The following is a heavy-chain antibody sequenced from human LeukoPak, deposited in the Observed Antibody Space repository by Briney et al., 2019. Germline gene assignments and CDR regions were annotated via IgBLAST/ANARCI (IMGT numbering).Heavy chain of an antibody. J-gene: IGHJ6*03. V-gene: IGHV1-69*04. Sequence: SVKVSCKASGGTFSSYAISWVRQAPGQGLEWMGRIIPILGTANYAQKFQGRVTITADKSTSTAYMELSSLRSEDTAVYYCARGPRKGSYYYMDVWGKGTTVTVSS. CDR3: ARGPRKGSYYYMDV. CDR2: IIPILGTA. CDR1: GGTFSSYA.